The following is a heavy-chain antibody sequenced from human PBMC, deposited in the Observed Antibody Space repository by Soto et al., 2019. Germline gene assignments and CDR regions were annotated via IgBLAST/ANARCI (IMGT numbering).Heavy chain of an antibody. D-gene: IGHD3-10*01. CDR1: GGSISTGGYY. Sequence: SETLSRTCTVSGGSISTGGYYWNWIRQHPGKGLEWIGYFYYSGSTYYNPSLKSRVTISVNTSKNQFSLKLSSVTAADTAVYYCARAPRGNYGYPSSFDYWGKGTLVSVSS. CDR3: ARAPRGNYGYPSSFDY. J-gene: IGHJ4*02. CDR2: FYYSGST. V-gene: IGHV4-31*03.